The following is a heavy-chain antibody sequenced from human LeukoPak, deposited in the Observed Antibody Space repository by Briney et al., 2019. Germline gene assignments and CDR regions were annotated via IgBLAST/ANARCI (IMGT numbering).Heavy chain of an antibody. CDR3: ARKFLGSRGYYFDY. Sequence: ASVKVSCKASGYTFTSYDINWVRQATGQGLEWMGWMNPNSGNTGYAQKFQGRVTMTRNTSISTAYMELSSLRSEDTAVYYCARKFLGSRGYYFDYWGQGTLVTVSS. CDR1: GYTFTSYD. D-gene: IGHD3-10*01. V-gene: IGHV1-8*01. CDR2: MNPNSGNT. J-gene: IGHJ4*02.